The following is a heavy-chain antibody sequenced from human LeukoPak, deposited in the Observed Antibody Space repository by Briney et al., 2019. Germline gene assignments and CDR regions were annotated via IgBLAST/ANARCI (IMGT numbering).Heavy chain of an antibody. Sequence: GGSLRLSCAASGFTFSSYWMSWVRQAPGKGLEWVANIKQYGSEKYYVDSVKGRFTISRDNDKNSLYLQMNSLRAEYTAVYYCARDPLERYDFWSGYFYMDVWGKGTTVTVSS. CDR2: IKQYGSEK. D-gene: IGHD3-3*01. CDR3: ARDPLERYDFWSGYFYMDV. CDR1: GFTFSSYW. J-gene: IGHJ6*03. V-gene: IGHV3-7*01.